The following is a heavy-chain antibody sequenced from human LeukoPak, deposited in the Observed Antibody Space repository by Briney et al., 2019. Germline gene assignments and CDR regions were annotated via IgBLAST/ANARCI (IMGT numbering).Heavy chain of an antibody. J-gene: IGHJ5*02. Sequence: GASVKVPCKASGYTFTDYFIHWVRQAPGQGLEWMGWINPNSGGTKYAQKFQGRVTMSRDTSISTAYMEPSRLRSDDTAVYYCAKVGFNAWGQGTLVTVSS. CDR1: GYTFTDYF. V-gene: IGHV1-2*02. CDR2: INPNSGGT. CDR3: AKVGFNA.